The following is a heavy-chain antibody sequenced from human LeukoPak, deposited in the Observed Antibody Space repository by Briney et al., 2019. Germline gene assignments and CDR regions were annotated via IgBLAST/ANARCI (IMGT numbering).Heavy chain of an antibody. CDR2: ISGSGGNT. Sequence: PGGSLTLSCAASGFTFSSYAMTWVRQAPGKGLEWVSGISGSGGNTYYTDSVRGRLSISRDNSKNTLYLQVNSLRAEDTAVYYCARDLSGVTGYTYGRGIDYWGQGTLVTVSS. D-gene: IGHD5-18*01. V-gene: IGHV3-23*01. J-gene: IGHJ4*02. CDR3: ARDLSGVTGYTYGRGIDY. CDR1: GFTFSSYA.